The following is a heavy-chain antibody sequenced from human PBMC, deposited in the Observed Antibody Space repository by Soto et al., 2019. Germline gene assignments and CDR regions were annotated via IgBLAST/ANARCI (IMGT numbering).Heavy chain of an antibody. CDR2: IWYDGSNK. CDR1: GFTFSSYG. Sequence: QVQLVESGGGVVQPGRSLRLSCAASGFTFSSYGMHWVRQAPGKGLEWVAVIWYDGSNKYYADSVKGRFTISRDNSKNTLYLQMNSLRAEDTAVYYCASGVPGQWLGNFDYWGQGTLVTVSS. D-gene: IGHD6-19*01. V-gene: IGHV3-33*01. CDR3: ASGVPGQWLGNFDY. J-gene: IGHJ4*02.